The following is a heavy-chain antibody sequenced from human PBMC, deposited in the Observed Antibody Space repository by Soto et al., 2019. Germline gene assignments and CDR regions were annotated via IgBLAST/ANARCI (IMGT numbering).Heavy chain of an antibody. CDR1: GFSFNSYA. Sequence: GSLRLSCAGSGFSFNSYAMHWVRQAPGKGLEWVAVISDDGGKQYYAGSVRGRFSISRDNSKNTLYLQVKSLRPEDTAVYFCAGEGKDDTNAEYFYYWGQGTMVTVYS. CDR2: ISDDGGKQ. J-gene: IGHJ1*01. CDR3: AGEGKDDTNAEYFYY. D-gene: IGHD3-9*01. V-gene: IGHV3-30-3*01.